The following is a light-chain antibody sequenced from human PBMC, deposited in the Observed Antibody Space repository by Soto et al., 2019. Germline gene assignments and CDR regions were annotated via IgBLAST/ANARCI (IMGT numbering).Light chain of an antibody. CDR3: QTWGTGNRGV. CDR2: LNSDGSH. Sequence: QLVLTQSPSASASLGASVKLTCTLSSGHSSSAIAWHQQQPEKGPRYLMKLNSDGSHSKGDGIPDRFSGSSSGAERYLTISRLQSEDEADYYCQTWGTGNRGVFGGGTKLTVL. J-gene: IGLJ3*02. CDR1: SGHSSSA. V-gene: IGLV4-69*01.